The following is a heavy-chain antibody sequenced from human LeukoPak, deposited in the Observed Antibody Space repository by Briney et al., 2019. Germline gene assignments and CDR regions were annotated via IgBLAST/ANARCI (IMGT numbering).Heavy chain of an antibody. V-gene: IGHV3-30*02. J-gene: IGHJ5*02. D-gene: IGHD2-2*01. CDR3: MFLGVVVPAARLENNWFDP. CDR2: IRYDGSNK. Sequence: GGSLRLSCAASGFTFSNYAMHWVRQAPGKGLEWVAFIRYDGSNKYYADSVKGRFTISRDNSKNTLYLQMNSLRAEDTAVYYCMFLGVVVPAARLENNWFDPWGQGTLVTVSS. CDR1: GFTFSNYA.